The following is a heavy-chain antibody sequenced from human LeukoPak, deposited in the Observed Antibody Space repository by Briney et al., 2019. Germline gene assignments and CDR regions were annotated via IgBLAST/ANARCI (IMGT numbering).Heavy chain of an antibody. D-gene: IGHD2-2*01. Sequence: GASVTVSCEASGYTFTGYYMHWVRQAPGQGLEWMGWIKPNNGGTNYAQKFQGRVTMTRDTSISTAYMELSRLRSDDTAVYYCARARGDIVVVPAAIWFDPWGQGTLVTVSS. CDR3: ARARGDIVVVPAAIWFDP. CDR1: GYTFTGYY. V-gene: IGHV1-2*02. CDR2: IKPNNGGT. J-gene: IGHJ5*02.